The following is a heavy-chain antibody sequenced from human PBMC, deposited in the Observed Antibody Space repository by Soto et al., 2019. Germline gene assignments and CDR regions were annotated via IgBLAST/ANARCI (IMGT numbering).Heavy chain of an antibody. CDR2: IVVGSGNT. D-gene: IGHD3-22*01. Sequence: QMQLVQSGPEVKKPGTSVKVSCKASGFTFTSSAVQWVRQARGQRLEWIGWIVVGSGNTNYAQKFQERVTITRDMSTSTAYMELSSLRSEDTAVYYWAASYDIDAFDIWGQGTMVTVSS. V-gene: IGHV1-58*01. CDR3: AASYDIDAFDI. J-gene: IGHJ3*02. CDR1: GFTFTSSA.